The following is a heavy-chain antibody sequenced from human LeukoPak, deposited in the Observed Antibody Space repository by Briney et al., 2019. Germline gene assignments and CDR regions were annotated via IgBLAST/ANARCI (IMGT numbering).Heavy chain of an antibody. Sequence: SETLSLTCTVSGGSINSYYWSWIRQPPGKGLEWIGYIYYSGSTNYNPSLKSRVTISVHTSKNQFSLKLSSVTAADTAVYYCARLTGYSSESWFDPWGQGTLVTVSP. V-gene: IGHV4-59*01. J-gene: IGHJ5*02. CDR2: IYYSGST. CDR1: GGSINSYY. CDR3: ARLTGYSSESWFDP. D-gene: IGHD3-9*01.